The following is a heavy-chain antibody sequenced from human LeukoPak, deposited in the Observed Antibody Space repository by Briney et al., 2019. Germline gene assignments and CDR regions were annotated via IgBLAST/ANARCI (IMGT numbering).Heavy chain of an antibody. D-gene: IGHD4-17*01. Sequence: GGSLRLSCAASGFTFSDYYMSWIRQAPGKGLEWVSYISSSGSTIYYADSVKGRFTISRDNAKNSLYLQMNSLRAEDTAVYYCARGGEYDYGDYVVGWFDPWGQGTLVTVSS. V-gene: IGHV3-11*01. J-gene: IGHJ5*02. CDR2: ISSSGSTI. CDR1: GFTFSDYY. CDR3: ARGGEYDYGDYVVGWFDP.